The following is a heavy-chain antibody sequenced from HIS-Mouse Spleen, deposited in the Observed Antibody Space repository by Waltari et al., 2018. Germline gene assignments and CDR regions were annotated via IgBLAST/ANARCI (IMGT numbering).Heavy chain of an antibody. CDR2: IYYSGRP. CDR1: GGSISSRSYY. V-gene: IGHV4-39*07. D-gene: IGHD6-13*01. J-gene: IGHJ2*01. CDR3: AREIPYSSSWYDWYFDL. Sequence: QLQLQESGPGLVKPSATLSLPCPFSGGSISSRSYYWGRNRQPPGKGLEWIGSIYYSGRPYYNPSLKSRVTISVDTSKNQFSLKLSSVTAADTAVYYCAREIPYSSSWYDWYFDLWGRGTLVTVSS.